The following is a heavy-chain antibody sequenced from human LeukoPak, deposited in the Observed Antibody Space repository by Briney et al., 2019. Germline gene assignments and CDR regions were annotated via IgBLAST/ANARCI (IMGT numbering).Heavy chain of an antibody. V-gene: IGHV4-61*01. Sequence: SETLSLTCTVSGGSVSSGSYYWSWIRQPPGKGLEWIGYIYYSGSTNYNPSLKSRVTISVDTSKNQFSLKLSSVTAADTAVYYCAGDPVVVVPAARVGYYYGMDVWGKGTTVTVSS. CDR1: GGSVSSGSYY. D-gene: IGHD2-2*01. CDR2: IYYSGST. CDR3: AGDPVVVVPAARVGYYYGMDV. J-gene: IGHJ6*04.